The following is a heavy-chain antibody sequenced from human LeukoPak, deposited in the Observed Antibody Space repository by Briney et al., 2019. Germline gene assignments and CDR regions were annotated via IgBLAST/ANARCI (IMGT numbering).Heavy chain of an antibody. CDR3: ARDGVGAAAGTPFDY. D-gene: IGHD6-13*01. CDR2: ISAYNGNT. Sequence: ASVKVSCKASGYTFTSYGISWVRQAPGKGLEWMGWISAYNGNTNYAQKLQGRVTMTTDTSTSTAYMELRSLRSDDTAVYYCARDGVGAAAGTPFDYWGQGTLVTVSS. V-gene: IGHV1-18*01. CDR1: GYTFTSYG. J-gene: IGHJ4*02.